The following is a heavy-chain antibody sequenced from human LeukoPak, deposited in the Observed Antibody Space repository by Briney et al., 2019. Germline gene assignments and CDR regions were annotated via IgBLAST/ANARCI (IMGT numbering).Heavy chain of an antibody. CDR3: ARDLAYSRLDY. CDR2: INPDGNKK. CDR1: GFIFSNYW. Sequence: GGSLRLSCVASGFIFSNYWMDWVRQAPGKGLEWVASINPDGNKKYSADSVKGRFTISRDNAENSLYLQMNSLRVEDTAFYYCARDLAYSRLDYWGQGMLVTVSS. J-gene: IGHJ4*02. V-gene: IGHV3-7*01. D-gene: IGHD5-18*01.